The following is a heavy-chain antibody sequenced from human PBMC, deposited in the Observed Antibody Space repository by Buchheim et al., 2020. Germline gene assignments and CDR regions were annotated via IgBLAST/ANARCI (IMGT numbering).Heavy chain of an antibody. CDR3: ARLFNPYYYDSSGYFALDY. D-gene: IGHD3-22*01. Sequence: QVQLVESGGGVVQPGRSLRLSCAASGFTFSSYGMHWVRQAPGKGLEWVAVISYDGSNKYYADSVKGRFTISRDNSKNTLYLQMNSLRAEDTAVYYCARLFNPYYYDSSGYFALDYWGQGTL. CDR1: GFTFSSYG. J-gene: IGHJ4*02. V-gene: IGHV3-30*03. CDR2: ISYDGSNK.